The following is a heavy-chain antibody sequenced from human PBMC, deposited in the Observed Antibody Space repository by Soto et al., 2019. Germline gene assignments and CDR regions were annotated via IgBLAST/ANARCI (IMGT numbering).Heavy chain of an antibody. CDR3: ARHGVAGRSFDY. CDR1: GGSISSYY. D-gene: IGHD2-15*01. CDR2: IYYSGST. Sequence: SETLSLTFTVSGGSISSYYWSWIRQPPGKGLEWIGYIYYSGSTNYNPSLKSRVTISVDTSKNQFSLELNSVTAADTAVYYCARHGVAGRSFDYWGQGTLVTVS. J-gene: IGHJ4*02. V-gene: IGHV4-59*08.